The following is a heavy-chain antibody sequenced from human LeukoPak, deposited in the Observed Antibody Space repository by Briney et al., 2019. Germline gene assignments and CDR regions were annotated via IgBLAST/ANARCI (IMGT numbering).Heavy chain of an antibody. J-gene: IGHJ6*03. CDR2: IYTSGST. CDR1: GGSISSGSYY. V-gene: IGHV4-61*02. CDR3: AREDYDFWSGYYHYYMDV. Sequence: SETLSLTCTVSGGSISSGSYYWSWIRQPAGKGLEWIGRIYTSGSTNYNPSLKSRVTISVDTSKNQFSLKLSSVTAADTAVYYCAREDYDFWSGYYHYYMDVWGKGTTVTVSS. D-gene: IGHD3-3*01.